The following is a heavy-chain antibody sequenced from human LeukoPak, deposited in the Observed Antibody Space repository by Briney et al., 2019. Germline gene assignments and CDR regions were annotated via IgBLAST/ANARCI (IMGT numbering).Heavy chain of an antibody. CDR2: IYYSGST. J-gene: IGHJ4*02. D-gene: IGHD2-8*01. V-gene: IGHV4-39*01. CDR1: GGSISSSSYY. CDR3: ARLGYCTNGVCYVGY. Sequence: PSETLSLTCTVSGGSISSSSYYWGWIRQPPGKGLEWIGSIYYSGSTYYNPSLKSRVTISVDTSKNQFSLKLSSVTAADTAVYYCARLGYCTNGVCYVGYWGQGTLVTVSS.